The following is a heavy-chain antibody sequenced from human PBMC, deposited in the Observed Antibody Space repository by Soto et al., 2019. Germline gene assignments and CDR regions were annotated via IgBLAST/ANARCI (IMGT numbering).Heavy chain of an antibody. CDR1: GFSLTTSGVG. CDR2: IYWDDDK. D-gene: IGHD3-3*01. CDR3: AHRVLRTVFGLVTTTAIYFDF. J-gene: IGHJ4*02. V-gene: IGHV2-5*02. Sequence: QITLNESGPTLVEPTQTLTLTCTFSGFSLTTSGVGVGWIRQSPGKAPEWLAVIYWDDDKRYSPSLKSRLTITKNTSKTQVVLTMANLDTADTATYYCAHRVLRTVFGLVTTTAIYFDFWGQGTPVAVSS.